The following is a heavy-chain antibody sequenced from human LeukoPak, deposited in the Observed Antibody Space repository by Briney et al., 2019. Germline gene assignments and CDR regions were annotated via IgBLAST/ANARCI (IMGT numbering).Heavy chain of an antibody. Sequence: PGRSLRLSCAASGFTFSIYALHWVRQAPGKGLEWVAVISYDGSNKYYADSVKGRFTISRDNSKSTLYLQMNSLRAEDTAVYYCARLDFGVDYYYYGMDVWGQGTTVTVSS. J-gene: IGHJ6*02. CDR3: ARLDFGVDYYYYGMDV. CDR1: GFTFSIYA. D-gene: IGHD3-3*01. CDR2: ISYDGSNK. V-gene: IGHV3-30-3*01.